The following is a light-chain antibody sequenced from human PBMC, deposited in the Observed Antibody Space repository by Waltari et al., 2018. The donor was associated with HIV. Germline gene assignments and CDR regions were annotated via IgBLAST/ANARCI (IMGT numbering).Light chain of an antibody. CDR1: QSVGNK. J-gene: IGKJ4*01. V-gene: IGKV3-15*01. CDR3: QQYSQWPLT. Sequence: MTQFPDALSVSLGDRATVSCRASQSVGNKLAWYQQTPGIPARFSGAGSGTEFTLTLSSLQSEDFAVYFCQQYSQWPLTFGGGTKVEIK.